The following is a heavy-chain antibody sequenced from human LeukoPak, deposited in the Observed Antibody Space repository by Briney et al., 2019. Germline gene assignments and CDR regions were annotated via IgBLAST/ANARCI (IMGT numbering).Heavy chain of an antibody. J-gene: IGHJ4*02. Sequence: PGGSLRLSCVVSGIPFSDYYMNWIRQAPGKGLEWVAVISYDGSNKYYADSVKGRFTISRDNSKNTLYLQMNSLRAEDTAVYYCAREGRWLQLSFDYWGQGTLVTVSS. D-gene: IGHD5-24*01. CDR1: GIPFSDYY. CDR3: AREGRWLQLSFDY. V-gene: IGHV3-30-3*01. CDR2: ISYDGSNK.